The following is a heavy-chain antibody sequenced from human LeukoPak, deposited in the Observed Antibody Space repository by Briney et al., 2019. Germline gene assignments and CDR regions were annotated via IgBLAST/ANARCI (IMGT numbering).Heavy chain of an antibody. CDR2: INHSGST. D-gene: IGHD6-13*01. CDR1: GFTFSSYG. CDR3: ARRGRVEQQLPFDP. Sequence: GSLRLSCAASGFTFSSYGMHWIRQPPGKGLEWIGEINHSGSTNYNPSLKSRVTISVDTSKNQFSLKLSSVTAADTAVYYCARRGRVEQQLPFDPWGQGTLVTVSS. V-gene: IGHV4-34*01. J-gene: IGHJ5*02.